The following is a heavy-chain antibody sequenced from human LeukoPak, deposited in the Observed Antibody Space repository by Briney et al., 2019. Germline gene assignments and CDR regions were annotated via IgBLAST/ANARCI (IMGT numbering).Heavy chain of an antibody. J-gene: IGHJ4*02. D-gene: IGHD6-13*01. V-gene: IGHV3-23*01. CDR3: AKDKAPGSWHTPSDF. CDR2: ISDSGDGT. CDR1: GFTFRIYA. Sequence: GGSLRLSCAVSGFTFRIYAMSGVRQAPGKGVEWVLGISDSGDGTYYPDSVNRRFTISIHNSKNTLFLQMNSLRADDTPKYYCAKDKAPGSWHTPSDFWGQGTLVTVSS.